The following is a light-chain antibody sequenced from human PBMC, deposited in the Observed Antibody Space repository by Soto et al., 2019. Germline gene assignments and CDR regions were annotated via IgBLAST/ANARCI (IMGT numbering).Light chain of an antibody. V-gene: IGKV1-39*01. CDR3: QQGHGT. Sequence: DIQMTQSPSSLSASVGDRVTITCRASQIISRYLSWYQQKPGKIPKLLIYAISELQSGVPSRFSGSGSGTDFTLTISSLQPEDFATYYCQQGHGTFGQGTKVEIK. CDR2: AIS. J-gene: IGKJ1*01. CDR1: QIISRY.